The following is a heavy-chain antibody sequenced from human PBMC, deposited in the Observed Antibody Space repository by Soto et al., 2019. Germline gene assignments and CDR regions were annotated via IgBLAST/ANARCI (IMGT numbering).Heavy chain of an antibody. CDR1: GGSIGIYY. V-gene: IGHV4-59*01. J-gene: IGHJ6*03. CDR2: TYHSGRT. Sequence: PSETLSLACSVSGGSIGIYYLNGIRQPPGKGLEWIAYTYHSGRTNYNPSLKSRVTVSVDTSKNQFSLKLSSVTAADTAVYYCARDYYYYLDVWGKGTSVTVSS. CDR3: ARDYYYYLDV.